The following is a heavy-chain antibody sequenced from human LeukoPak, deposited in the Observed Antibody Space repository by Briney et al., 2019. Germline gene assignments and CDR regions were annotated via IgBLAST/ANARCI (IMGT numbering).Heavy chain of an antibody. V-gene: IGHV4-39*07. Sequence: SETLSLTCTVSGGSISSSSYYWGWIRQPPGKGLEWIGSIYYSGNTNYNPSLKSRVTISLDTSKNQFSLKLSSVTAADTAVYYCAREGLVGATSPFDYWGQGTLVTVSS. J-gene: IGHJ4*02. CDR3: AREGLVGATSPFDY. CDR1: GGSISSSSYY. CDR2: IYYSGNT. D-gene: IGHD1-26*01.